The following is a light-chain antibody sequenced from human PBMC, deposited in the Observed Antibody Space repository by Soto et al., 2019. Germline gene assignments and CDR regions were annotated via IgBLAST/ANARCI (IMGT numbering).Light chain of an antibody. J-gene: IGKJ4*01. CDR2: GAS. CDR1: ESVSNN. CDR3: QQYSNWPPT. Sequence: EIVMTQSPATLSLSPGERATLSCRASESVSNNLAWYQQKAGQAPRLLIYGASTRATGIPARFSGSGSGTEFTLTISSLQSEDFAAYYCQQYSNWPPTFGGGTKVDIK. V-gene: IGKV3-15*01.